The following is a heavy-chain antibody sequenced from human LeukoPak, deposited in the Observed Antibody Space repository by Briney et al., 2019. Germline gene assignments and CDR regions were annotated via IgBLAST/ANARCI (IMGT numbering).Heavy chain of an antibody. CDR3: AREAPDSSSWYLDY. CDR2: IIPIFGTA. V-gene: IGHV1-69*01. Sequence: SVKFSCKASGGTFSSYAISWVRQAPGQGLEWMGGIIPIFGTANYAQKFQGRVTITADESTSTAYMELSSLRSEDTAVYYCAREAPDSSSWYLDYWGQGTLVTVSS. D-gene: IGHD6-13*01. J-gene: IGHJ4*02. CDR1: GGTFSSYA.